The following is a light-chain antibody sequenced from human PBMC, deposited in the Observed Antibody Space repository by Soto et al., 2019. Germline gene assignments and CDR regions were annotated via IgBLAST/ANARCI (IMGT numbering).Light chain of an antibody. V-gene: IGKV1-5*01. CDR1: QSISSW. CDR2: DGS. Sequence: DMQVTQSPSTLSASVGDTVTITCRASQSISSWLAWYQQKSGKAPKLLIHDGSTLQSGVPSRFSGSGSGTDFTLTLRGLPPDDFATYYCQHYSSYSPTFGPGTTVAIK. CDR3: QHYSSYSPT. J-gene: IGKJ3*01.